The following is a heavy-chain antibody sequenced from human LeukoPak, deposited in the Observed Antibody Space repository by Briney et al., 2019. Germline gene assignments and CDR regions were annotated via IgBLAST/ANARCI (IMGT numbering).Heavy chain of an antibody. D-gene: IGHD2-21*02. Sequence: GGSPRLSCEASGFTFRSYWMYWVRQAPGKGLVWVSRINSDGSSTSYADSVKGRFTISRDNAKNTLYLHMNSLRAEDTAVYYCVVANCGGDCSHWGQGTLVTVSS. CDR1: GFTFRSYW. V-gene: IGHV3-74*01. J-gene: IGHJ4*02. CDR3: VVANCGGDCSH. CDR2: INSDGSST.